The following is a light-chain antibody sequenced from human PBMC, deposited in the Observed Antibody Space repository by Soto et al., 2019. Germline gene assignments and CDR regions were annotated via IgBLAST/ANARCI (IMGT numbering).Light chain of an antibody. CDR3: CSYAGSPRYA. CDR1: SSDVGGYNY. CDR2: DVS. V-gene: IGLV2-11*01. Sequence: QSALTQPRSVSGSPGQSVTISCTGTSSDVGGYNYVSWYQQHPGKAPKVMIYDVSERPSGVPDRFSGSKSGNTASLTISGLQAEDEADYYCCSYAGSPRYAFGTGTKVTVL. J-gene: IGLJ1*01.